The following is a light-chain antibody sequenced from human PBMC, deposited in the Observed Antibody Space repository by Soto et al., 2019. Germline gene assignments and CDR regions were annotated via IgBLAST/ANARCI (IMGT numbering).Light chain of an antibody. CDR2: EVS. CDR1: SSDVGSYNR. J-gene: IGLJ2*01. Sequence: QSALTQPPSVSGSPGQSVTISCTGTSSDVGSYNRVSWYQQPPGTAPKLMIYEVSNRPSGVPDRFSGSKSGNTASLTISGLQAEDEAVYYCSSYTSSSTFVFGGGTKLTVL. CDR3: SSYTSSSTFV. V-gene: IGLV2-18*02.